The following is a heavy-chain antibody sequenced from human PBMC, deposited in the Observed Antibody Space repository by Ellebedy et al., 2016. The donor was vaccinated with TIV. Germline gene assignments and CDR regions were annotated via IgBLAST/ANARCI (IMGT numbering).Heavy chain of an antibody. CDR3: ARDEWIAVAGTNAGFDY. Sequence: PGGSLRLSCAASGFTISSYWMSWVRQAPGKGLEWVANIKQDGSGKYYVDSVKGRITISRDKDKNSLYLQMNSLTAEETAVYYCARDEWIAVAGTNAGFDYWGQGTLVTVSS. CDR1: GFTISSYW. V-gene: IGHV3-7*01. D-gene: IGHD6-19*01. J-gene: IGHJ4*02. CDR2: IKQDGSGK.